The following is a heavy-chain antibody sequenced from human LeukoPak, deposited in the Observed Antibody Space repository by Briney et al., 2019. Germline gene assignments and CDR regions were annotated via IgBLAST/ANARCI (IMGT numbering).Heavy chain of an antibody. D-gene: IGHD5-18*01. CDR1: GFTLSSYS. CDR2: IISSSSYI. J-gene: IGHJ6*02. Sequence: GGSLRLSCAASGFTLSSYSMNWVRQAPGKGLEGVSSIISSSSYIYYADSVKGRFTISRDNAKNSLYLQMNSLRAEDTAVYYCARGNMVGIQLLWPYYYYGMDVWGQGTTVTVSS. V-gene: IGHV3-21*04. CDR3: ARGNMVGIQLLWPYYYYGMDV.